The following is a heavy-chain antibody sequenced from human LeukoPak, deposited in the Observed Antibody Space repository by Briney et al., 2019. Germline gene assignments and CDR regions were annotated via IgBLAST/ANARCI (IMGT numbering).Heavy chain of an antibody. D-gene: IGHD3-22*01. Sequence: VASVKVSCKASGGTFSSYAISWVRQAPGQGLEWMGRIIPIFGTANYAQKFQGRVTITTDESTSTAYMELSSLRSEDTAVYYCASYDSSGYYKLGPFDYWGQGTLVTVSS. CDR3: ASYDSSGYYKLGPFDY. V-gene: IGHV1-69*05. CDR1: GGTFSSYA. CDR2: IIPIFGTA. J-gene: IGHJ4*02.